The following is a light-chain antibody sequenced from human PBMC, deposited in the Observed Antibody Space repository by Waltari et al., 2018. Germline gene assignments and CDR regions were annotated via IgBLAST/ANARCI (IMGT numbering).Light chain of an antibody. J-gene: IGLJ3*02. CDR3: CSYADSRTWV. Sequence: QSALTQPASVSGSPGQSITISCTGTSSDVGRYDLVSWYQQQPDKAPKLLVFEDSKWPSGVSNRFSGSKSGNRASLTSSGLQAEDEADYYCCSYADSRTWVFGGGTKLTVL. CDR2: EDS. V-gene: IGLV2-23*01. CDR1: SSDVGRYDL.